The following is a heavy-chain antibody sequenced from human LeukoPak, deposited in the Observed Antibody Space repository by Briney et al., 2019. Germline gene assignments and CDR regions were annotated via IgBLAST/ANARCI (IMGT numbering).Heavy chain of an antibody. CDR1: GGSLSDYY. CDR3: ARLGPGGHVEFDY. CDR2: IYYSGST. J-gene: IGHJ4*02. D-gene: IGHD5-12*01. V-gene: IGHV4-59*01. Sequence: SETLSLTCTVSGGSLSDYYWTWVRQPPGKGLEWIGYIYYSGSTNYNPSLKSRVTILVDMSKTQFSLKLTSVTAADTAVYYCARLGPGGHVEFDYWGQGILVTVSS.